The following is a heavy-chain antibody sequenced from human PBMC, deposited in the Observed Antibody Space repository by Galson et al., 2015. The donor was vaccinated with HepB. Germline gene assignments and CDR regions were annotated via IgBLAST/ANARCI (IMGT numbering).Heavy chain of an antibody. CDR1: GFTFSVYA. CDR2: ISDDGSAK. Sequence: SLRLSCAASGFTFSVYAMHWVRQAPGKGLEWVATISDDGSAKFYADSVKGRFTISRDNSKNTLYLQMNSLRSDDTAVYYCARDSYLRRRGYFHHWGRGTLVTVSS. CDR3: ARDSYLRRRGYFHH. D-gene: IGHD3-10*02. J-gene: IGHJ1*01. V-gene: IGHV3-30*04.